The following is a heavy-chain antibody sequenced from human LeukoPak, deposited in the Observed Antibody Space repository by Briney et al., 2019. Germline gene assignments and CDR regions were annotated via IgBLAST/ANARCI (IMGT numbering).Heavy chain of an antibody. V-gene: IGHV1-46*01. Sequence: ASVKVSCKAFGYTFTSNYMHWVRQAPGQGPEWMGVISPSGGSTTYAQKFQGRVTLTRDMSTSTDYLELSSLRSEDMAVYYCARDTMVRGVLYYFDYWGQGTLVTVSS. D-gene: IGHD3-10*01. CDR2: ISPSGGST. CDR1: GYTFTSNY. CDR3: ARDTMVRGVLYYFDY. J-gene: IGHJ4*02.